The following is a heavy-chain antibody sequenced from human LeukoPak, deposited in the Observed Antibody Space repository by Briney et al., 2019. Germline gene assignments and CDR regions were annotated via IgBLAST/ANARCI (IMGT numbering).Heavy chain of an antibody. D-gene: IGHD6-13*01. J-gene: IGHJ4*02. V-gene: IGHV3-7*01. CDR3: ARDRVWTVLY. CDR2: INQDGSGK. CDR1: GFTFSTYW. Sequence: GGSLRLSCAASGFTFSTYWMSWVRQAPGKGLEWVANINQDGSGKYYVDSVKGRFTISRDNAKNSLYLHMNSLRAEDMATYYCARDRVWTVLYWGQGTLVTVSS.